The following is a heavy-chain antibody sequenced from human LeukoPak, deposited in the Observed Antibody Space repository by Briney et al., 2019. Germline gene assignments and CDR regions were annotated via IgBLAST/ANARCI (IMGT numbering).Heavy chain of an antibody. J-gene: IGHJ3*02. D-gene: IGHD5/OR15-5a*01. CDR3: VRGGIRVSGIDAFEI. CDR2: IGIADDT. Sequence: PGGSLRLSCAASGFTYSNYDMHWVRQGPGGGLEWVSAIGIADDTHYADSVKGRFTISRENARNSLYLQINSLRDGDTAVYYCVRGGIRVSGIDAFEIWGQGTVVTVSS. V-gene: IGHV3-13*01. CDR1: GFTYSNYD.